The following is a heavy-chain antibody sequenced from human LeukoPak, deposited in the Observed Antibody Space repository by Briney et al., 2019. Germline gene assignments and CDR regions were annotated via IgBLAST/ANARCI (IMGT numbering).Heavy chain of an antibody. CDR1: GGSISSSSYY. V-gene: IGHV4-61*01. J-gene: IGHJ3*02. CDR3: AREVDSSSWYEDAFDI. CDR2: IYYSGST. D-gene: IGHD6-13*01. Sequence: SETLSLTCTVSGGSISSSSYYWGWIRQPPGKGLEWIGCIYYSGSTNYNPSLKSRVTISVDTSKNQFSLKLSSVTAADTAVYYCAREVDSSSWYEDAFDIWGQGTMVTVSS.